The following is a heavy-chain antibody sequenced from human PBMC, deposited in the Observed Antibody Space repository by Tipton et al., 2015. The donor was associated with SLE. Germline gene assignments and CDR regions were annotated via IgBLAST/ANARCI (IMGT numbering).Heavy chain of an antibody. D-gene: IGHD6-13*01. CDR2: VSSRGFT. Sequence: TLSPTCTVSGDSIDGYYWTWIRQSPGKGLEWIGYVSSRGFTNYNPSLKSRVTMSIDTSKSQISLKLTSVTAADTAVYFCARGVSSSWRHYYPTGMDVWGHGTSVIVSS. CDR1: GDSIDGYY. J-gene: IGHJ6*02. CDR3: ARGVSSSWRHYYPTGMDV. V-gene: IGHV4-59*12.